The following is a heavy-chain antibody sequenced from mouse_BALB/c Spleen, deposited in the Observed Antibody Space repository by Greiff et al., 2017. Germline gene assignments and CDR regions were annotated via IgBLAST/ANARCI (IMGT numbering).Heavy chain of an antibody. CDR2: ISYSGST. CDR1: GDSITSGY. Sequence: DVHLVESGPSLVKPSQTLSLTCSVTGDSITSGYWNWIRKFPGNKLEYMGYISYSGSTYYNPSLNSRISITRDTSKNQYYLQLNSVTTEDTATYYCARSGGYGTRGFAYWGQGTLVTVSA. CDR3: ARSGGYGTRGFAY. D-gene: IGHD1-1*01. V-gene: IGHV3-8*02. J-gene: IGHJ3*01.